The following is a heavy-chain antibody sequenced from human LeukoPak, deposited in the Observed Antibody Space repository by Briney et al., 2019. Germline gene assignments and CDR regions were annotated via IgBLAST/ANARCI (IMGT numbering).Heavy chain of an antibody. Sequence: GGSLRLSCAASGFTFSGYNMNWIRQAPGKGLEWVSYISSSGSTIYYADSVKGRFTISRDNAKNTLYLQMNSLRAEDTAVYYCAVGRDCDMSWGDGMDVWGQGTTVTVSS. D-gene: IGHD3-16*01. CDR2: ISSSGSTI. V-gene: IGHV3-48*04. CDR3: AVGRDCDMSWGDGMDV. J-gene: IGHJ6*02. CDR1: GFTFSGYN.